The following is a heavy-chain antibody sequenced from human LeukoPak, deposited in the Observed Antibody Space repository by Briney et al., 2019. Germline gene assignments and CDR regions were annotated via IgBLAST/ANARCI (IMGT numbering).Heavy chain of an antibody. Sequence: SVKVSCKASGGTFSSYDISWVRQAPGHGLEWMGGIIPIFGTANYAQKFQGRVTITTDESTSTAYMELSSLRSEDTAVYYCASGRATYYFDYWGQGTLVTVSS. CDR3: ASGRATYYFDY. J-gene: IGHJ4*02. V-gene: IGHV1-69*05. CDR1: GGTFSSYD. CDR2: IIPIFGTA. D-gene: IGHD1-26*01.